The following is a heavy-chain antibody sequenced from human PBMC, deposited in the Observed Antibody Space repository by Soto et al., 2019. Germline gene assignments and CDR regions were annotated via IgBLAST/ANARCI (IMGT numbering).Heavy chain of an antibody. CDR1: GGSVNSDSYY. CDR2: LYYSGST. J-gene: IGHJ6*02. CDR3: ARESRELSSSGGVDV. D-gene: IGHD1-26*01. Sequence: QVQLQESGPGLVKPSEALSLTCTVSGGSVNSDSYYWTWIRQPPGKRLEWIGSLYYSGSTNYNPSLLSRVTISADTSKNQFSLKLSAVTAADTAVYVGARESRELSSSGGVDVWGQGTTVTVSS. V-gene: IGHV4-61*01.